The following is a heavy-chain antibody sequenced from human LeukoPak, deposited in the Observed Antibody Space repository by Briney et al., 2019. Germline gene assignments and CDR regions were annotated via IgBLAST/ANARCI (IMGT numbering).Heavy chain of an antibody. J-gene: IGHJ4*02. CDR3: ARQLVVVAATRFDY. V-gene: IGHV4-39*01. CDR1: GGSISSSSYY. CDR2: IYYSGST. D-gene: IGHD2-15*01. Sequence: SETLSLTCTVSGGSISSSSYYWGWIRQPPGKGLEWIGSIYYSGSTYYNPSLKSRVTISVDTSKNQFSLKLSSVTAADTAVYYCARQLVVVAATRFDYWGRGTLVTVSS.